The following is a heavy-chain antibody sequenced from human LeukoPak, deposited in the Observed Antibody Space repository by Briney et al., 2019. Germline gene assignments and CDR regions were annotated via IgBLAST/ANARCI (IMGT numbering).Heavy chain of an antibody. CDR2: ISWNSGSI. CDR1: GFTFDDYV. CDR3: AKSDSSGYRGYFDY. D-gene: IGHD3-22*01. J-gene: IGHJ4*02. V-gene: IGHV3-9*01. Sequence: GGSLRLSCAASGFTFDDYVMHWVRQAPGKGLEWVSGISWNSGSIGYADSVKGRFTISRDNAKNSLYLQMNSLRAEDTALYYCAKSDSSGYRGYFDYWGQGTLVTVSS.